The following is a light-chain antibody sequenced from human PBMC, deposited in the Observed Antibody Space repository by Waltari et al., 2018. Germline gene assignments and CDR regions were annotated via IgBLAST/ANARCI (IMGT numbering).Light chain of an antibody. Sequence: SPGLTQPPSVSVSPGQTARITCSGSELTDQYIYWFQQKSGQAPVVVIRRNTGRPSGIPERFSASDSGTTGTLVISGVEAEDEADYYCQSADDSGNNVLFGGGTKLTVL. CDR3: QSADDSGNNVL. V-gene: IGLV3-25*03. J-gene: IGLJ2*01. CDR2: RNT. CDR1: ELTDQY.